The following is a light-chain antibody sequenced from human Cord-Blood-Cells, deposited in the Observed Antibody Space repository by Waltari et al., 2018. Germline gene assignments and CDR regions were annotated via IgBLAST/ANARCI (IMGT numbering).Light chain of an antibody. CDR2: EGS. J-gene: IGLJ3*02. CDR3: CSYAGSSTWV. V-gene: IGLV2-23*01. CDR1: SSDVGSYNL. Sequence: QSALTQPASVSGSPGQSITISCTGTSSDVGSYNLFSWYQQHPGKAPKLMIYEGSKRPSGVSNRFSSSKSGNTASLTISGLQAEDEADYYCCSYAGSSTWVFGGGTKLTVL.